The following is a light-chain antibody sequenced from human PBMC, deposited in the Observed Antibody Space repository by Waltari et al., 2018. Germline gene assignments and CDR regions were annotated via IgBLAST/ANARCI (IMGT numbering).Light chain of an antibody. J-gene: IGKJ5*01. CDR3: QQSYTTLIT. Sequence: DIQITQSPSSLSTSVGDRVTITCRASQTIGHYLNWYQQKAGAAPKLLISAASTLRPGVPSRFSGSGSGTDFALTISSLQPEDFATYYCQQSYTTLITFGQGTRLEIK. V-gene: IGKV1-39*01. CDR1: QTIGHY. CDR2: AAS.